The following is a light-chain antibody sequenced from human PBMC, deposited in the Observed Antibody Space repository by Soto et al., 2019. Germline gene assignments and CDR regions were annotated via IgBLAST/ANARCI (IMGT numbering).Light chain of an antibody. J-gene: IGLJ1*01. Sequence: QSALTQAPSASGAPGQSGTVSCAGTRSDVGVYNYVSWYRQQPGKAPQLFISEVNKRPSGFHDRFSGSKSGNTASLTVSGLQDEDEDEYCCCYYSGRNNLVFGTGTKLTVL. CDR2: EVN. CDR3: CYYSGRNNLV. CDR1: RSDVGVYNY. V-gene: IGLV2-8*01.